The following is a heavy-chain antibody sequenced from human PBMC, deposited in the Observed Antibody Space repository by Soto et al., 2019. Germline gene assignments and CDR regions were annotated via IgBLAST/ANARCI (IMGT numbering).Heavy chain of an antibody. V-gene: IGHV3-53*04. CDR1: GFTVSSNY. CDR2: IYSGGST. CDR3: ASTMVRGATRPYYFDY. J-gene: IGHJ4*02. D-gene: IGHD3-10*01. Sequence: GGSLRLSCAASGFTVSSNYMSWVRQAPGKGLEWVSVIYSGGSTYYADSVKGRFTISRHNSKNTLYLQMNSLRAEDTAVYYCASTMVRGATRPYYFDYWGQGTLVTVSS.